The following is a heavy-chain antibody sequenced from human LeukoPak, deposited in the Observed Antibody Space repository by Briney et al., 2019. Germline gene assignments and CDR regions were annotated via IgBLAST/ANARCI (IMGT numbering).Heavy chain of an antibody. V-gene: IGHV3-23*01. J-gene: IGHJ4*02. D-gene: IGHD1-26*01. CDR3: ANQVGATFN. Sequence: GGSLRLSCAASGFTFSSYAMSWVRQAPGKGLEWVSGIGGSSDSTYYADSVKGRFTISRDNSKNTLYLQMNSLRAVDTAVYYCANQVGATFNWGQGTLVTVSS. CDR1: GFTFSSYA. CDR2: IGGSSDST.